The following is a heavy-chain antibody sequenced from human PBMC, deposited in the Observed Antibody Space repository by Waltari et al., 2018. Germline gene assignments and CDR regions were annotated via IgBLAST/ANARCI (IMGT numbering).Heavy chain of an antibody. CDR2: ISPSFGTA. J-gene: IGHJ4*02. D-gene: IGHD6-13*01. V-gene: IGHV1-69*05. CDR3: AREAAARKAFDY. Sequence: QVQLVQSGAEVKKPGSSVKVSCKASGGTFSSYAISWVRQAPGQGLEWMGGISPSFGTANYAQKFQGRVTITTDESTSTAYMELSSLRSEDTAVYYCAREAAARKAFDYWGQGTLVTVSS. CDR1: GGTFSSYA.